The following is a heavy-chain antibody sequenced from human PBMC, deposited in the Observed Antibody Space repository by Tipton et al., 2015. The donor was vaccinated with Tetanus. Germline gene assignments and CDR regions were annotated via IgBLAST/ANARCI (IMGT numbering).Heavy chain of an antibody. CDR1: GLFFKNAW. CDR2: IKSDGSDT. D-gene: IGHD1-26*01. CDR3: TRDLLRQWGLDR. Sequence: SLRLSCATSGLFFKNAWMNWVRQAPGKRLEWISHIKSDGSDTHYADSVKGRFTISRDNARSTIFLYMNSLRVDDTAIYFCTRDLLRQWGLDRWGPGALVSVSS. J-gene: IGHJ5*02. V-gene: IGHV3-74*01.